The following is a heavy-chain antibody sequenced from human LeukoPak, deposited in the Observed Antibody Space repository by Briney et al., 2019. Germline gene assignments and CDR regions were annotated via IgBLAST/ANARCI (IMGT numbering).Heavy chain of an antibody. V-gene: IGHV4-59*01. J-gene: IGHJ3*02. Sequence: SETLSLTCTVSGGSITPYYCSSVRHPPGKGLEWSGSIYYSGSANSNTSLKSRVTISVDTSNNQFYLRLTSVTAADTAVYYCARDQSGSHKYHAFDIWGQGTMVSVSS. CDR3: ARDQSGSHKYHAFDI. CDR2: IYYSGSA. CDR1: GGSITPYY. D-gene: IGHD1-26*01.